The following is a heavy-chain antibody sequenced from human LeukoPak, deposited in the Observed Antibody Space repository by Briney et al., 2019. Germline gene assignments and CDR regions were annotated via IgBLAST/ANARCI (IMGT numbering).Heavy chain of an antibody. CDR3: ARSLRVHSGLNCFDP. CDR1: GGSISGYY. CDR2: IYNSGST. D-gene: IGHD6-19*01. J-gene: IGHJ5*02. V-gene: IGHV4-59*01. Sequence: SETLSLTCAVSGGSISGYYWSWVRPPPGKGLERIGHIYNSGSTNYNPSLMSRVTISVDTSKNHFSLKLSSVTAADTAVYYCARSLRVHSGLNCFDPWGQGTLVTVSS.